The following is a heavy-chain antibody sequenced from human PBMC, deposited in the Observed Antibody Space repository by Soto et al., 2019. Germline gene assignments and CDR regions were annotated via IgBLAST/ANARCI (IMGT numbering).Heavy chain of an antibody. CDR1: GGSVNTAPYH. Sequence: SETLSLTCTVSGGSVNTAPYHWSWIRQSPRNGLEWIGNIYYTGSTNYNPSFESRVAISVDTSKNQFSLKLSSVTAADTAVYYCARVLSAYCGGDCYSGDDYWGQGTLVTVSS. CDR2: IYYTGST. D-gene: IGHD2-21*02. V-gene: IGHV4-61*01. J-gene: IGHJ4*02. CDR3: ARVLSAYCGGDCYSGDDY.